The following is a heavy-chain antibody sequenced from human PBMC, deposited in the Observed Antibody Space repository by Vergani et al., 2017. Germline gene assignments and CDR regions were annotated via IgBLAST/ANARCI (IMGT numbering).Heavy chain of an antibody. V-gene: IGHV1-3*02. J-gene: IGHJ4*02. Sequence: QVQLVQSGAEVKKPGASVKVSCKASGYTFTSYAMHWVRQAPGQRLEWMGWSNAGNGNTKYSQKFQGRVTITADESTSTAYMGLSSLRSEDTAVYYCARDMGMIVGAYWGQGTLVTVSS. D-gene: IGHD3-22*01. CDR2: SNAGNGNT. CDR3: ARDMGMIVGAY. CDR1: GYTFTSYA.